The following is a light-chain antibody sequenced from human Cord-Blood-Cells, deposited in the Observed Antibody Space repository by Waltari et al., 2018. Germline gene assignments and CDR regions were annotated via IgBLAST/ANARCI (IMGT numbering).Light chain of an antibody. Sequence: QSALTQPASVSGSPGQSITISCTGTSSDVRGYNYVSWYQQHPGKAPKLMIYDVSKRPSGVSNRFSGSKSGNTASLTISGLQAEDEADYYCSSYTSSSTFYVFGTGTKVTVL. CDR1: SSDVRGYNY. J-gene: IGLJ1*01. CDR2: DVS. CDR3: SSYTSSSTFYV. V-gene: IGLV2-14*01.